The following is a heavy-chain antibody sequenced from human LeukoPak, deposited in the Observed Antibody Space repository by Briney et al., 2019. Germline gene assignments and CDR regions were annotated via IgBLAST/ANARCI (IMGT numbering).Heavy chain of an antibody. D-gene: IGHD3-22*01. J-gene: IGHJ4*02. CDR3: ARRGYHDSSGYDY. CDR2: ISGRSADI. V-gene: IGHV3-21*06. Sequence: PGGSLRLSCAASGFTFSSYAMNWGRQAPGKGLEWVSSISGRSADIYYADSVKGRFTISRDNAKNSVFLQINNLRVADTAIYYCARRGYHDSSGYDYWGQGTPVTVSS. CDR1: GFTFSSYA.